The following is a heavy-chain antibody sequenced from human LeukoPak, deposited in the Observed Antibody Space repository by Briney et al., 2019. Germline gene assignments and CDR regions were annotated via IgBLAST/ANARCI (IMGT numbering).Heavy chain of an antibody. CDR2: INSDGSST. J-gene: IGHJ4*02. CDR1: GFTFSSYW. CDR3: ARGGVYFDY. V-gene: IGHV3-74*01. Sequence: GGPLRLSCAASGFTFSSYWMHWVRQAPGKGLAGVSRINSDGSSTSYADAVKGRFTTTRDNAKNSLYLQMNSLRAEDTAVYYCARGGVYFDYWGQGTLVTVSS.